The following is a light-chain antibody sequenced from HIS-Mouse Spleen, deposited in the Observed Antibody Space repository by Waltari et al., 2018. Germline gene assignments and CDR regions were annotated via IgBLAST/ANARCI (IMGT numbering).Light chain of an antibody. CDR3: YSTDSSGNHRV. V-gene: IGLV3-10*01. CDR2: EDS. CDR1: ALPKKY. J-gene: IGLJ2*01. Sequence: SYELTQPTSVSVSSGQTARITCSGDALPKKYAYWYQQKSGQALVLVIYEDSKRPSGIPERFSGSSSGTMATLTISGAQVEDEADYYCYSTDSSGNHRVFGGGTKLTVL.